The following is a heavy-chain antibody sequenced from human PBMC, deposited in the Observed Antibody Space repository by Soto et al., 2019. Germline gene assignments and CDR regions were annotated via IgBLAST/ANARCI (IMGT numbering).Heavy chain of an antibody. CDR1: GGCVSYGNDY. V-gene: IGHV4-31*11. Sequence: TLSPACAGLGGCVSYGNDYCTWIRKLPGNVLEWIGNIYYTGITSYNPSLKSRATISIDTSKNQFSLKLRSVVAAGTAMYYCAKNEPRRPWFHPWGQGTLVTVSP. CDR3: AKNEPRRPWFHP. CDR2: IYYTGIT. J-gene: IGHJ5*02.